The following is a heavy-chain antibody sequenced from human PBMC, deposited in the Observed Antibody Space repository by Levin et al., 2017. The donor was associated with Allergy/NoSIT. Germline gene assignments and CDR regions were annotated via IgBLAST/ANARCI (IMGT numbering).Heavy chain of an antibody. V-gene: IGHV3-33*01. J-gene: IGHJ4*02. CDR2: IWYDGSNK. CDR1: GFTFSSYG. D-gene: IGHD2-15*01. Sequence: GGSLRLSCAASGFTFSSYGMHWVRQAPGKGLEWVAVIWYDGSNKYYADSVKGRFTISRDNSKNTLYLQMNSLRAEDTAVYYCARVSGYCSGGSCYNSDYFDYWGQGTLVTVSS. CDR3: ARVSGYCSGGSCYNSDYFDY.